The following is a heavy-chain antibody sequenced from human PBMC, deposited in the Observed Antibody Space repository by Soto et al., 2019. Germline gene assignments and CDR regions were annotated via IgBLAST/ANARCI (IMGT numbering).Heavy chain of an antibody. Sequence: PGGSLRLSCAVSGFTFSSYAMTWVRQAPGKGLEWVSAISGSGGSEFYADSVKGRFTISRDNSKNTLYLQMKSLRAEDTAVYYCAKGDTTMITDYYAMDVWGQGTTVTVSS. J-gene: IGHJ6*02. D-gene: IGHD5-18*01. CDR2: ISGSGGSE. CDR3: AKGDTTMITDYYAMDV. V-gene: IGHV3-23*01. CDR1: GFTFSSYA.